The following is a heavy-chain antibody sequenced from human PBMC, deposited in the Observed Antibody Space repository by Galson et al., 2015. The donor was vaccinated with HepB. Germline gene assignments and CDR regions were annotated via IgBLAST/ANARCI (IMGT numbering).Heavy chain of an antibody. CDR1: GDTFSRYS. Sequence: SVKVSCKASGDTFSRYSISWVRQAPGQGLEWMGRIIPLFGTTNYARRFQGRVTITADESTSAAYMELTSPRSDDTATYYCARITYRGFSYNYYFYYWGQGTLVTVSS. D-gene: IGHD5-18*01. CDR2: IIPLFGTT. J-gene: IGHJ4*02. V-gene: IGHV1-69*13. CDR3: ARITYRGFSYNYYFYY.